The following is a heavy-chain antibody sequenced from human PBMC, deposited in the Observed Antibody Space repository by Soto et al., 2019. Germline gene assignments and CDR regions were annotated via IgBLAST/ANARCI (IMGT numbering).Heavy chain of an antibody. CDR1: GGSIDYYY. J-gene: IGHJ6*02. V-gene: IGHV4-59*01. CDR2: VSDSGST. D-gene: IGHD6-13*01. CDR3: ARDSTSWFPYHGIDV. Sequence: SETLSLTXTVSGGSIDYYYWSWIRQPPGKGLEWIGCVSDSGSTNYNPSLRSRVTISVDTSKNQFSLNVNSVTAADTAVYYCARDSTSWFPYHGIDVWGQGTTVTVSS.